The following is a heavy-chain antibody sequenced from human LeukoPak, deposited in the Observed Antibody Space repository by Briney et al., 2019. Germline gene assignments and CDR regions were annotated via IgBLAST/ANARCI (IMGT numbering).Heavy chain of an antibody. J-gene: IGHJ4*02. CDR1: GGSISSSNW. D-gene: IGHD3-10*01. Sequence: PSGTLSLTCAVSGGSISSSNWWSWVRQPPGKGLEWIGEIYHSGSTNYNPSLKSRVTISVDKSKNQFSLKLSSVTAADTAVYYCARRGLADYYGSGSFDYWGQGTLVTVSS. CDR2: IYHSGST. V-gene: IGHV4-4*02. CDR3: ARRGLADYYGSGSFDY.